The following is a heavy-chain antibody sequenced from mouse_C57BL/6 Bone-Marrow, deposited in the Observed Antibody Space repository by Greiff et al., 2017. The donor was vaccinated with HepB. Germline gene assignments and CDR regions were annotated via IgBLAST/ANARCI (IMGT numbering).Heavy chain of an antibody. CDR3: ANYYYGSSYWYFDV. CDR2: IYPRSGNT. CDR1: GYTFTSYG. Sequence: VQLQQSGAELARPGASVKLSCKASGYTFTSYGISWVKQRTGRGLEWIGEIYPRSGNTYYNEKFKGKATLTADKSSSTAYMELRSLTSEDSAVYFCANYYYGSSYWYFDVWGTGTTVTVSS. V-gene: IGHV1-81*01. J-gene: IGHJ1*03. D-gene: IGHD1-1*01.